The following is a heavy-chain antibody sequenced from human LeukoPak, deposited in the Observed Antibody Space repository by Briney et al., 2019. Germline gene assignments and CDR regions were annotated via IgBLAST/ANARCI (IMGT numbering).Heavy chain of an antibody. CDR2: ISWNSGSI. CDR3: AKDIRPYYYDSSGCYSGAFDI. Sequence: GGSLRLSCAASGFTFDDYAMHWVRQAPGKGLEWVSGISWNSGSIGYADSVKGRFTISRDNAKNSLYLQMNSLRAEDTALCYCAKDIRPYYYDSSGCYSGAFDIWGQGTMVTVSS. CDR1: GFTFDDYA. J-gene: IGHJ3*02. D-gene: IGHD3-22*01. V-gene: IGHV3-9*01.